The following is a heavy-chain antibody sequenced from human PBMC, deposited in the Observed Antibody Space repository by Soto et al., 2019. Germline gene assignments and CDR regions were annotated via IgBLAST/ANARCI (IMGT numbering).Heavy chain of an antibody. CDR2: IIPIFGTA. CDR3: ARVPYYDRSGYYYVGNAFDI. J-gene: IGHJ3*02. D-gene: IGHD3-22*01. CDR1: GGTFSSYA. V-gene: IGHV1-69*01. Sequence: QVQLVQSGAEVKKPGSSVKVSCKASGGTFSSYAISWVRQAPGQGLEWMGGIIPIFGTANYAQKFQGRVTITAEESRSTDYMELSSLRSEDTAVYYCARVPYYDRSGYYYVGNAFDIWCQGTMVTVSS.